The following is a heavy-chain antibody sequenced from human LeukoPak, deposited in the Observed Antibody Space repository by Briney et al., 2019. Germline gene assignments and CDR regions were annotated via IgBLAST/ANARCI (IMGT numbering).Heavy chain of an antibody. J-gene: IGHJ5*02. Sequence: GGSLRLCCAASCFIVSSNYMSWVRKPPEKGLEWVSVIHSGCSTYYADSVKGRFTISRDNSKNTLYLQMNSLKAEDTAVYYCARRGSGSYYDNWFDPWGQGTLVTVSS. CDR3: ARRGSGSYYDNWFDP. CDR2: IHSGCST. CDR1: CFIVSSNY. D-gene: IGHD3-10*01. V-gene: IGHV3-53*01.